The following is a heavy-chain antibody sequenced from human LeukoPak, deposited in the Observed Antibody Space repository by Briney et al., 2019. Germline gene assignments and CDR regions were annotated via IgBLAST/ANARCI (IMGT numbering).Heavy chain of an antibody. J-gene: IGHJ4*02. V-gene: IGHV1-2*06. CDR3: ARDYSGSYTH. CDR1: GYTFTDYY. CDR2: IHPNSGDT. D-gene: IGHD1-26*01. Sequence: ASVKVSCKASGYTFTDYYIHWVRQAPGQGLEWMALIHPNSGDTYYAQKFRGRVTMTRDTSISTAYMELNRLTSDGTAVYYCARDYSGSYTHWAQGTLVTISS.